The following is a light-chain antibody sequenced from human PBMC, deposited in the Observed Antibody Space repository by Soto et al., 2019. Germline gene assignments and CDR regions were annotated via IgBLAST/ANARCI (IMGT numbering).Light chain of an antibody. V-gene: IGLV2-14*01. J-gene: IGLJ2*01. CDR2: DVS. CDR1: SSDVGGYNY. CDR3: SSYTSSSTLA. Sequence: QSALTQPASVSGSPGQSITISCTGTSSDVGGYNYVSWYQQHPGKAPKLMIYDVSNRPSGVSNRFSGSKSGNTASLTISGLQAEDEADYYCSSYTSSSTLAFGGGTKLTVX.